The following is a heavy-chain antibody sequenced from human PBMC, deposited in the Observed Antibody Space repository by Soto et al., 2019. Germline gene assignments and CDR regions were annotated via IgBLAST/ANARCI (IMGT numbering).Heavy chain of an antibody. V-gene: IGHV4-59*08. D-gene: IGHD2-21*01. J-gene: IGHJ3*02. CDR1: GGSISSYY. Sequence: QVQLQESGPGLVKPSETLSLTCTVSGGSISSYYWSWIRQPPGKGLEWIGYIYYRGNTNYSPSLKSRVPISVDTSKNQFSLNLYSVTAADTAVYYCARLSTISAFDIWGQGTVVTVS. CDR3: ARLSTISAFDI. CDR2: IYYRGNT.